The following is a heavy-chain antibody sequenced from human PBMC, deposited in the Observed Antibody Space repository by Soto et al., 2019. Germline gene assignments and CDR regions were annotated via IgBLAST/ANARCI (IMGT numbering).Heavy chain of an antibody. CDR1: GLTFSTYW. CDR3: ATVGGYHSFDS. J-gene: IGHJ5*01. CDR2: INTDGSST. V-gene: IGHV3-74*01. Sequence: VQLVQSGGGLVQPGGSLRLSCAASGLTFSTYWMHWVRQAPGKGLVWVSRINTDGSSTNYADSVKGRFTISRDNAKNPLYLQMNSLTAEDTAVYYCATVGGYHSFDSWGQGTLVTVSS. D-gene: IGHD5-18*01.